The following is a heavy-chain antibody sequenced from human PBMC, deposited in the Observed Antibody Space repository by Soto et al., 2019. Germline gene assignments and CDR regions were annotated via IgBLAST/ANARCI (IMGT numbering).Heavy chain of an antibody. D-gene: IGHD3-22*01. CDR1: GFTFGDYA. CDR3: TTGFYMTNMIVHIDY. J-gene: IGHJ4*01. V-gene: IGHV3-49*03. Sequence: GGSLRLSWTASGFTFGDYAMIWFRQAPGKGLEWVGFITSKAYGGTTEYAATVKGRFAISRDDSKNIVYLQMNSLKTEDTAIYYCTTGFYMTNMIVHIDYWGHGTVVTVSS. CDR2: ITSKAYGGTT.